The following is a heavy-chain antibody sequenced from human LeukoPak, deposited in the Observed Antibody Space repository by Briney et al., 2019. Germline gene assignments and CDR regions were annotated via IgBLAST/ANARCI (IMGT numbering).Heavy chain of an antibody. CDR1: GYSFTSYW. Sequence: GESLKISRKGSGYSFTSYWISWVRQMPGKGLEWMGRIDPSDSYTNYSPSFQGHVTISADKSISTAYLQWSSLKASDTAMYYCARQSTGHDFWSGLHQDPWGQGTLVTVSS. CDR2: IDPSDSYT. V-gene: IGHV5-10-1*01. D-gene: IGHD3-3*01. J-gene: IGHJ5*02. CDR3: ARQSTGHDFWSGLHQDP.